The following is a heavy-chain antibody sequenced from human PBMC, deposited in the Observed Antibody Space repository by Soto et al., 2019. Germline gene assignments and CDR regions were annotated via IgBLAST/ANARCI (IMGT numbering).Heavy chain of an antibody. CDR1: GYTLSKLY. CDR3: ETRGVQCSNGVCHLKRRRVEH. CDR2: VDPEDVET. Sequence: ASVTVSCKVSGYTLSKLYIHWVRQTPGKCREWMGGVDPEDVETGFDQKCQGRVTMTGHTSADTAYMELNSLSSDDTAVYYGETRGVQCSNGVCHLKRRRVEHWG. V-gene: IGHV1-24*01. D-gene: IGHD2-8*01. J-gene: IGHJ1*01.